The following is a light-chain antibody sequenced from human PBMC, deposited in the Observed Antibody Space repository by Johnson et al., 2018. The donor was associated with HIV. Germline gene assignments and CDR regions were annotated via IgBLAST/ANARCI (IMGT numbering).Light chain of an antibody. J-gene: IGLJ1*01. Sequence: QSVLTQPPSVSAAPGQTVTISCSGSSSNVGSSFVSWYRQVPGTAPKLLIYDNNKRPSGIPGRFSGSKSGTSATLDITGLQTGDEADYYCGTWDNSLRAGVFGTGTEVTVL. CDR1: SSNVGSSF. CDR3: GTWDNSLRAGV. V-gene: IGLV1-51*01. CDR2: DNN.